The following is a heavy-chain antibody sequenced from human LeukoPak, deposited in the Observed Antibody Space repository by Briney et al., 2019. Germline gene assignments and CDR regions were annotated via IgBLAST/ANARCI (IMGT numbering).Heavy chain of an antibody. CDR1: GLTFGSSW. CDR2: IKQDGSAE. V-gene: IGHV3-7*01. D-gene: IGHD3-10*01. Sequence: GGSLRLSCAASGLTFGSSWMTWVRQTPDKGLEWVASIKQDGSAEYYVDSVRGRFTISRDNAKNSVYIQMNSLRAEDTAVYYCARDRGPGWFDPWGQGTLVTVSS. J-gene: IGHJ5*02. CDR3: ARDRGPGWFDP.